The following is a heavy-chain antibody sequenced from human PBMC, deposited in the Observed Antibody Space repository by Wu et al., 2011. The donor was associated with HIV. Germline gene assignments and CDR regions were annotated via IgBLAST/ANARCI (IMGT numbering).Heavy chain of an antibody. D-gene: IGHD1-26*01. V-gene: IGHV5-51*03. J-gene: IGHJ6*03. CDR1: GHSFTTHW. Sequence: VQLVQSGAEVKKPGESLKISCKSSGHSFTTHWIGWVRQMPGKGLEWMGIINPGDSDTGYSPSFQGQVTISADKSISTAYLQWSSLKASDTAMYYCARHLQWDLRYYMDVWGKGATGHRLL. CDR2: INPGDSDT. CDR3: ARHLQWDLRYYMDV.